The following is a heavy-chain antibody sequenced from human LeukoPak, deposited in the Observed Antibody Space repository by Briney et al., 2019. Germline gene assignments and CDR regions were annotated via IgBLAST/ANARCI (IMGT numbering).Heavy chain of an antibody. D-gene: IGHD2-2*01. CDR2: MNPNSGNT. CDR1: GYTFTSYD. CDR3: ARGLHQLLFDPASLYYYMDV. V-gene: IGHV1-8*01. J-gene: IGHJ6*03. Sequence: VASVKVSCKASGYTFTSYDINWVRQATGQGLEWMGWMNPNSGNTGYAQKFRGRVTMTRNTSISTAYMELSSLRSEDTAVYYRARGLHQLLFDPASLYYYMDVWGKGTTVTISS.